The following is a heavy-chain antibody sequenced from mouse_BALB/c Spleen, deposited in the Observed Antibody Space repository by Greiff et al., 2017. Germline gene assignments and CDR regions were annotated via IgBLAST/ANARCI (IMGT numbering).Heavy chain of an antibody. Sequence: QVHVKQSGPQLVRPGASVKISCKASGYSFTSYWMHWVKQRPGQGLEWIGMIDPSDSETRLNQKFKDKATLTVDKSSSTAYMQLSSPTSEDSAVYYCARQAKGVYFDYWGQGTTLTVSS. CDR2: IDPSDSET. CDR3: ARQAKGVYFDY. CDR1: GYSFTSYW. D-gene: IGHD3-2*02. V-gene: IGHV1S127*01. J-gene: IGHJ2*01.